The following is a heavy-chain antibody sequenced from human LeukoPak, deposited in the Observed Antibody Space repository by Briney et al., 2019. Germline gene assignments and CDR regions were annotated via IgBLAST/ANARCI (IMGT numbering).Heavy chain of an antibody. Sequence: GGSLRLSCAASGFTFSSYAMSWVRQAPGKGLEWVSYISSSSSTIYYADSVKGRFTISRDNAKNSLYLQMNSLRAEDTAVYYCARATGTDSEDYWGQGTLVTVSS. CDR1: GFTFSSYA. J-gene: IGHJ4*02. V-gene: IGHV3-48*01. CDR3: ARATGTDSEDY. CDR2: ISSSSSTI. D-gene: IGHD2-8*02.